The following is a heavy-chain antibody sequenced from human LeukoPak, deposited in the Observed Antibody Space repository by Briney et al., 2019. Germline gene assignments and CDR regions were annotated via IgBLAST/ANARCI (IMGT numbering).Heavy chain of an antibody. Sequence: GESLKISCKGSGYRFSDYWIGWVRQMSGKGPEWMGIIYPDDSDTRYSPSFQGQVTISADKSISTAYLQWSSLKASDTAMYYCARSDSSDIWGQGTMVTVSS. D-gene: IGHD3-22*01. CDR2: IYPDDSDT. CDR3: ARSDSSDI. CDR1: GYRFSDYW. J-gene: IGHJ3*02. V-gene: IGHV5-51*01.